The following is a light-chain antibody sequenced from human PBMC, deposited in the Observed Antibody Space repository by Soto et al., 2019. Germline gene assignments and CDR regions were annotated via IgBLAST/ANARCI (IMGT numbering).Light chain of an antibody. J-gene: IGKJ2*01. Sequence: LRQSPGPLFLSPGEKAPLSSRPSQSVTTRYLAWYKQKPGQAPRLLIYGAPIRATGIPDRFSGSGSGTDFTLTISRLEPEDFAVYYCHQFGSSPPAFTFGQGTKLEI. CDR1: QSVTTRY. V-gene: IGKV3-20*01. CDR3: HQFGSSPPAFT. CDR2: GAP.